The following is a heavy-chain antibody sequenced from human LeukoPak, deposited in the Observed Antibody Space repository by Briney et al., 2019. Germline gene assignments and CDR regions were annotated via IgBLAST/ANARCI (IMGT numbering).Heavy chain of an antibody. V-gene: IGHV4-34*01. J-gene: IGHJ4*02. Sequence: SSETLSLTCAVYGGSFSGYYWSWIRQPPGKGLEWIGEINHSGSTNYNPSLKSRVTISVDTSKNQFSLKLSSVTAADTAMYYCASGELLFHWGQGTLVTVSS. CDR3: ASGELLFH. CDR2: INHSGST. D-gene: IGHD3-16*02. CDR1: GGSFSGYY.